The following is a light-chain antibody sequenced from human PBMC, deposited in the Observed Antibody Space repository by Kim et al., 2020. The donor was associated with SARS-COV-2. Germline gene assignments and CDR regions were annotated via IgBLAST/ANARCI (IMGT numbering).Light chain of an antibody. CDR1: QNIKKF. CDR2: DAS. J-gene: IGKJ2*01. CDR3: QQYNTYSRGT. V-gene: IGKV1-5*01. Sequence: ASVGNSVTITCRSSQNIKKFLAWHQQKPGRAPSLLMCDASILESGVPPRFSGSGSGTEFTLTIRSLQPDDFATYYCQQYNTYSRGTFRQGTKLEI.